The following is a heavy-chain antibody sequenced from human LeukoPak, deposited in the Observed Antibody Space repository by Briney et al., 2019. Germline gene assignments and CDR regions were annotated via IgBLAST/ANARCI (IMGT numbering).Heavy chain of an antibody. CDR1: GFTFSDYY. CDR3: ARDLLYSGSYIIDAFDI. CDR2: ISSSGSTI. D-gene: IGHD1-26*01. V-gene: IGHV3-11*04. Sequence: GGSLRLSCAASGFTFSDYYMSWIRQAPGKGLEWVSYISSSGSTIYYADSVKGRFTISRDNAKNSLYLQMNSLRAEDTAVYYCARDLLYSGSYIIDAFDIWGQGTMVTVSS. J-gene: IGHJ3*02.